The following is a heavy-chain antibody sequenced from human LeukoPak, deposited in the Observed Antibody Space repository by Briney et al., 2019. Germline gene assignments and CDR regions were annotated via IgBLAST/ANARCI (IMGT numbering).Heavy chain of an antibody. V-gene: IGHV3-9*01. J-gene: IGHJ5*01. D-gene: IGHD3-10*01. Sequence: GGSLRLSCAASGFTFDDYAMHWVRQAPGKGLEWVSGISWNSGSIGYADSVKGRFTISRDNAKNTVYLQMNSLRVDDTAIYYCTRAVTYFYGSVTYDWFDSWGQGTRVTVSS. CDR3: TRAVTYFYGSVTYDWFDS. CDR1: GFTFDDYA. CDR2: ISWNSGSI.